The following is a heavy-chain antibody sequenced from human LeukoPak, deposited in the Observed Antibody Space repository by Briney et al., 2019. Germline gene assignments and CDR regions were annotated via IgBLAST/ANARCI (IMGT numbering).Heavy chain of an antibody. J-gene: IGHJ2*01. V-gene: IGHV3-43*01. CDR3: AKSMVSGSSHWYFDL. Sequence: GGSLRLSCAASGFTFDDYTMHWVRQAPGKGLEWVSLISWDGGSTYYADSVKGRFTISRDNSKNSLYLQMNSLRTVDTALYYCAKSMVSGSSHWYFDLWGRGTLVTVSS. CDR2: ISWDGGST. CDR1: GFTFDDYT. D-gene: IGHD3-10*01.